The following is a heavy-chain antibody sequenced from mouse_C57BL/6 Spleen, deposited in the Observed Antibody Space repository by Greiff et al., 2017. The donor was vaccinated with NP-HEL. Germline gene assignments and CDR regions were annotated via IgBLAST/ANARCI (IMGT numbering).Heavy chain of an antibody. CDR2: IYPGDGDT. CDR1: GYAFSSSW. V-gene: IGHV1-82*01. CDR3: AAQIYYYGSRDFDY. D-gene: IGHD1-1*01. Sequence: QVQLQQSGPELVKPGASVKISCKASGYAFSSSWMNWVKQRPGKGLEWIGRIYPGDGDTNYNGKFKGKATLTADKSSSTAYMQLSSLTSEDSAVYFCAAQIYYYGSRDFDYWGQGTTLTVSS. J-gene: IGHJ2*01.